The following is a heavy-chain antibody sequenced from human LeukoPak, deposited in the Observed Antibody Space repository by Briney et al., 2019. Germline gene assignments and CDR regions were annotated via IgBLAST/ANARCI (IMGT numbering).Heavy chain of an antibody. Sequence: GGSLRLSCAASGFTFSSYAMSWVRQAPGEGLEWVSAISGSGGSTYYADSVKGRFTISRDNSKNTLYLQMNSLRAEDTAVYYRAKYLPSGGYFDYWGQGTLVTVSS. D-gene: IGHD6-25*01. CDR2: ISGSGGST. CDR3: AKYLPSGGYFDY. J-gene: IGHJ4*02. V-gene: IGHV3-23*01. CDR1: GFTFSSYA.